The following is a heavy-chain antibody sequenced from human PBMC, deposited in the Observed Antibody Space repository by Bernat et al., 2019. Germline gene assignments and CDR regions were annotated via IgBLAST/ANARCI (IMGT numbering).Heavy chain of an antibody. J-gene: IGHJ4*02. V-gene: IGHV3-33*01. CDR2: IWYDGSNK. D-gene: IGHD6-13*01. Sequence: QVQLVESGGGVVQPGRSLRLSCAASGFIFSSSGMHWVRQAPGKGLGWVAVIWYDGSNKYYADSVKGRFPISRDNSQNTLYLQMNSLRAEDTAVYYCAREGIAAAGTSDYWGQGTLVTVSS. CDR3: AREGIAAAGTSDY. CDR1: GFIFSSSG.